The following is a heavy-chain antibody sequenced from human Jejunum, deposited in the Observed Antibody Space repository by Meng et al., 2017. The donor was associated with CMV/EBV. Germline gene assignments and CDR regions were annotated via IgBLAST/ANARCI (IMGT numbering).Heavy chain of an antibody. CDR3: ARDKIAVAGITRDY. V-gene: IGHV7-4-1*02. Sequence: QVQLVQSGCELKEPGASVQVSCKASGYTFTISAMNWVRQAPGQGLERMGWINTSAGNPTYAQGFTGRFVFSLDTSVSTAYLQISSLKAEDTAVYYCARDKIAVAGITRDYWGQGTLVTVSS. CDR2: INTSAGNP. CDR1: GYTFTISA. J-gene: IGHJ4*02. D-gene: IGHD6-19*01.